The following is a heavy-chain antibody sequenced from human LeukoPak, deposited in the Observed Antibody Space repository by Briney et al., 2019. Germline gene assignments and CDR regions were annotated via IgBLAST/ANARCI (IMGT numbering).Heavy chain of an antibody. Sequence: SVKVSCKASGGTFSSYAISWVRQAPGQGLEWMGGIIPILGTANYAQKFQGRVTITADESTSTAYMELSSLRSEDTAVYYCARDETPWYFDYWGQGTLVIVSS. CDR3: ARDETPWYFDY. J-gene: IGHJ4*02. CDR2: IIPILGTA. V-gene: IGHV1-69*13. CDR1: GGTFSSYA.